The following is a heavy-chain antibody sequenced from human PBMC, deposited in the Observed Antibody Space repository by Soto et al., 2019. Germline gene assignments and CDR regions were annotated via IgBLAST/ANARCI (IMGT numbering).Heavy chain of an antibody. CDR3: ARGYYYASSGYSYGYYFDY. D-gene: IGHD3-22*01. J-gene: IGHJ4*02. V-gene: IGHV1-2*02. Sequence: ASVKVSCKASGYTFTGYYMHWVRQAPGQGLEWMGWINPNSGGTNYAQKFQGRVTMTRDTSISTAYMELSRLRSDDTAVYYCARGYYYASSGYSYGYYFDYWDQRTLVIASS. CDR2: INPNSGGT. CDR1: GYTFTGYY.